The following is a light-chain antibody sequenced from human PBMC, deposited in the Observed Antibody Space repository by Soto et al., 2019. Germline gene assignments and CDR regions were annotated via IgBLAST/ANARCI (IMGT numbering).Light chain of an antibody. CDR2: GAS. Sequence: DIVLTQSPDTLSLSPGERATLSCRASEPVRNTFLAWYQQKPGQAPRFLIYGASSRAIGIPDRFSGSGSGADFTLTISRLEPEDFALYICQQYADSPLTFGGGSKVEIK. J-gene: IGKJ4*01. V-gene: IGKV3-20*01. CDR1: EPVRNTF. CDR3: QQYADSPLT.